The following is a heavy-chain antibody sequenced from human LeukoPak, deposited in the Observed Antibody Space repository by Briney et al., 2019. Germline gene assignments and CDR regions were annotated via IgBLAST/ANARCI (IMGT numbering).Heavy chain of an antibody. J-gene: IGHJ3*02. CDR3: AKDTYYDILTGYDAFDI. CDR1: GFTFSSYG. D-gene: IGHD3-9*01. V-gene: IGHV3-23*01. CDR2: ISGSGGST. Sequence: PGGSLRLSCAASGFTFSSYGMSWVRQAPGKGLEWVSAISGSGGSTYYADSVKGRFTISRDNSKNTLYLQMNSLRAEDTAVYYCAKDTYYDILTGYDAFDIWGQGTMVTVSS.